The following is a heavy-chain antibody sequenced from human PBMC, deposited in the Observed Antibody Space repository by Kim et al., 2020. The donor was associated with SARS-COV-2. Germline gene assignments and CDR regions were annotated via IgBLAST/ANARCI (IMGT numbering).Heavy chain of an antibody. J-gene: IGHJ6*02. CDR3: ARDRYYYGSGSLYYYYYGMDV. CDR2: IGTAGDT. D-gene: IGHD3-10*01. CDR1: GFTFSSYD. V-gene: IGHV3-13*01. Sequence: GGSLRLSCAASGFTFSSYDMHWVRQATGKGLEWVSAIGTAGDTYYPGSVKGRFTISRENAKNSLYLKMNSLRAGDTAVYYCARDRYYYGSGSLYYYYYGMDVWGQGTTVTVSS.